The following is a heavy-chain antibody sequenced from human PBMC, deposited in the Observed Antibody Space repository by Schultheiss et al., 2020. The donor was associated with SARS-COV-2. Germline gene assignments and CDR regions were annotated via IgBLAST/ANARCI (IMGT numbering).Heavy chain of an antibody. CDR3: ARDRGYGGNSLDV. CDR2: IYYSGDT. J-gene: IGHJ6*02. V-gene: IGHV4-30-2*01. D-gene: IGHD4-23*01. CDR1: GGSISSGGYS. Sequence: SETLSLTCAVSGGSISSGGYSWSWIRQPPGKGLEWIGYIYYSGDTYYNPSLKSRVTISVDTSKNQFSLKLSSVTAADTAVYYCARDRGYGGNSLDVWGQGTTVTVSS.